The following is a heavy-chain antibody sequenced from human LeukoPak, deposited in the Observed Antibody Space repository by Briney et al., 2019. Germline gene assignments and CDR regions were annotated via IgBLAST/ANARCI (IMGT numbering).Heavy chain of an antibody. CDR1: GYTFTSYG. Sequence: GASVKVSCKASGYTFTSYGISWVRQAPGQGLEWMGWISSDNGDTHYAQKLQGRVTMSTDTSTSVAYMELRSLRSDDTAVYYCARDLRTYYYDTSGLSLFDYWGQGTLVTVSS. V-gene: IGHV1-18*01. D-gene: IGHD3-22*01. J-gene: IGHJ4*02. CDR2: ISSDNGDT. CDR3: ARDLRTYYYDTSGLSLFDY.